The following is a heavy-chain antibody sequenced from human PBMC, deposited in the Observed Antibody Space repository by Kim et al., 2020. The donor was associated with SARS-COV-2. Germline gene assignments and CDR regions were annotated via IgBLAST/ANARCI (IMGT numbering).Heavy chain of an antibody. Sequence: SVKVSCKASGGTFSSYAISWVRQAPGQGLEWMGGIIPIFGTANYAQKFQGRVTITADESTSTAYMELSSLRSEDTAVYYCARRYCSSTSCYNYYYGMDVWGQGTTVTVSS. CDR1: GGTFSSYA. D-gene: IGHD2-2*02. CDR3: ARRYCSSTSCYNYYYGMDV. V-gene: IGHV1-69*13. J-gene: IGHJ6*02. CDR2: IIPIFGTA.